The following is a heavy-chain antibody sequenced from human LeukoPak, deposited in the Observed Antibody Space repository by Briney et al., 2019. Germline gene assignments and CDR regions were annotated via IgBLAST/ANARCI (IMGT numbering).Heavy chain of an antibody. CDR3: AKSPTLTSNWFDP. D-gene: IGHD3-3*01. CDR1: GFTFDDYA. V-gene: IGHV3-9*01. CDR2: ISWNSDSI. J-gene: IGHJ5*02. Sequence: GRSLRLSCAASGFTFDDYAMHWVRQAPGKGLEWVSGISWNSDSIGYADSVKGRFTISRGNAKNSLYLQMNSLRAEDTALYYCAKSPTLTSNWFDPWGQGTLVTVSS.